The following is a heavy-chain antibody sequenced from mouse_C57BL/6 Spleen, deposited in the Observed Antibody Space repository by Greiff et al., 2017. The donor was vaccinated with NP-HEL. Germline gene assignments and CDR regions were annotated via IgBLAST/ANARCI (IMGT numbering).Heavy chain of an antibody. CDR1: GYTFTSYW. J-gene: IGHJ3*01. CDR2: IDPSDSYT. V-gene: IGHV1-69*01. Sequence: QVQLKQPGAELVMPGASVKLSCKASGYTFTSYWMHWVKQRPGQGLEWIGEIDPSDSYTNYNQKFKGKSTLTVDKSSSTAYMQLSSLTSEDSAVYYCARWGGYYAGFAYWGQGTLVTVSA. D-gene: IGHD2-3*01. CDR3: ARWGGYYAGFAY.